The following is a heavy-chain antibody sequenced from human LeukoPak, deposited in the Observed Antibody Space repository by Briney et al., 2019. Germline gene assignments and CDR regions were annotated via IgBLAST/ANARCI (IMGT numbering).Heavy chain of an antibody. CDR1: GYSFTSYW. CDR3: ARQDGLYYDFWSGYFPFDY. Sequence: GESLKISCKGSGYSFTSYWIGWVRQMPGKGLEWMGIIYPGDSDTRYSPSFQGQVTISADKSISTAYLQWSSLKASDTAMYYCARQDGLYYDFWSGYFPFDYWGQGTLVTVSS. V-gene: IGHV5-51*01. J-gene: IGHJ4*02. D-gene: IGHD3-3*01. CDR2: IYPGDSDT.